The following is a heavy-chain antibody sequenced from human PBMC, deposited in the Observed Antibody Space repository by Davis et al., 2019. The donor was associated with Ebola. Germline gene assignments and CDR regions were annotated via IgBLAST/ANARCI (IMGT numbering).Heavy chain of an antibody. J-gene: IGHJ4*02. CDR2: ISAYNGNT. V-gene: IGHV1-18*01. CDR3: ARDGMGDYVLDY. D-gene: IGHD4-17*01. Sequence: AASVKVSCKASGYTFTSYSISWVRQAPGQGLEWMGWISAYNGNTYYAQKLQGRVTMTTDTSTSTAYIELRSLRSDDTAVYYCARDGMGDYVLDYWGQGTLVTVSS. CDR1: GYTFTSYS.